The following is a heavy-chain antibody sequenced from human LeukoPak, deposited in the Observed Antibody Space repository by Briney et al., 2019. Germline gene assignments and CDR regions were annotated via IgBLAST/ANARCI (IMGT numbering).Heavy chain of an antibody. CDR3: ARGPHYYGSGTTGFGYY. CDR1: GFTFTNYD. Sequence: GGSLRLSCVASGFTFTNYDINWVRQVPGKGLEWVSGVSYIHTTTYYTDSVKGRFTISRDNSKNTLYLQMNSLRAEDTAVYYCARGPHYYGSGTTGFGYYWGQGTLVTVSS. D-gene: IGHD3-10*01. J-gene: IGHJ4*02. CDR2: VSYIHTTT. V-gene: IGHV3-23*01.